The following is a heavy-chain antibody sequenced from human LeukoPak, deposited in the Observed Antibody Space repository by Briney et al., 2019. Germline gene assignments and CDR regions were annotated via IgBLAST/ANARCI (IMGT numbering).Heavy chain of an antibody. V-gene: IGHV4-59*12. CDR3: AGDLMPQTGYAYGMGV. CDR1: GGTISSYY. J-gene: IGHJ6*02. CDR2: IHYSGST. Sequence: KPSETLSLTCTVSGGTISSYYWNWIRQPPEKGLEWIGYIHYSGSTKYNPSLKSRVTIPVDTSKNQFSLKLSSVTAADTAVYYCAGDLMPQTGYAYGMGVWGQGTTVTVSS. D-gene: IGHD5-12*01.